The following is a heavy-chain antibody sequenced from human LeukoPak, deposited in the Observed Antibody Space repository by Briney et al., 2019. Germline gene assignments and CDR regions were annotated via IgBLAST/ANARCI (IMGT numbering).Heavy chain of an antibody. CDR1: GFTFSSYS. CDR3: AKEVRGDTAMFTD. CDR2: ISSSSSYI. V-gene: IGHV3-21*01. Sequence: AGGSLRLSCAASGFTFSSYSMNWVRQAPGKGLEWVSSISSSSSYIYYADSVKGRFTISRDNAKNSLYLQMNSLRAEDTAVYYCAKEVRGDTAMFTDWGQGTLVTVSS. D-gene: IGHD5-18*01. J-gene: IGHJ4*02.